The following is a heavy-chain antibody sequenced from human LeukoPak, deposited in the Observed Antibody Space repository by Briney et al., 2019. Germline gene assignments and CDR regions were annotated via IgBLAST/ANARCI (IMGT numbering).Heavy chain of an antibody. CDR2: ISSSSSTI. CDR3: AKDHDYYYYIDV. J-gene: IGHJ6*03. V-gene: IGHV3-48*04. Sequence: GGSLRLSCAASGFTFSSYSMNWVRQAPGKGLEWVSYISSSSSTIYYADSVKGRFTISRDNAKNSLYLQMNSLRAEDTAIYYCAKDHDYYYYIDVWGKGTTVTVSS. CDR1: GFTFSSYS.